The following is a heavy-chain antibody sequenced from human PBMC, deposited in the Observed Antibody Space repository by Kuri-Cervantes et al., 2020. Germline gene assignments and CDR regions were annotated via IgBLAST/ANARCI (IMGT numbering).Heavy chain of an antibody. D-gene: IGHD2-8*01. CDR1: GFTFDDYA. CDR3: AKGFNNDGPAEYFQH. V-gene: IGHV3-9*01. J-gene: IGHJ1*01. CDR2: ISWNSGSI. Sequence: LSLTCAASGFTFDDYAMHWVRQAPGKGLEWVSGISWNSGSIGYADSVKGRFTISRDNAKNSLYLQMNSLRAEDTAVYYCAKGFNNDGPAEYFQHWGQGNRVTVAS.